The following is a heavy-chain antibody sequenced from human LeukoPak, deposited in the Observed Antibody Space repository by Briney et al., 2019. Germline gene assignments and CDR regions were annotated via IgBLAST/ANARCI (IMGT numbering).Heavy chain of an antibody. Sequence: GGSLRLSCAASGFSFDTHAMHWVRQAPGKGLGWVAVIWYDGSKKYYADSVKGRFTISRDNSKKSLFLQMNSLRAEDTALYYCARDVFADSSGGSFDFWGQGTLVTVSS. V-gene: IGHV3-33*01. J-gene: IGHJ4*02. CDR1: GFSFDTHA. CDR2: IWYDGSKK. D-gene: IGHD3-16*01. CDR3: ARDVFADSSGGSFDF.